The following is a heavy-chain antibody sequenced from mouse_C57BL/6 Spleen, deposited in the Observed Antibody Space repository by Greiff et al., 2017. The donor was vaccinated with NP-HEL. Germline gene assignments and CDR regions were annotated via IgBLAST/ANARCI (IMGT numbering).Heavy chain of an antibody. D-gene: IGHD2-3*01. CDR2: IYPRSGNT. CDR3: ARGDGYYYFDY. V-gene: IGHV1-81*01. CDR1: GYTFTSYG. Sequence: VQLVESGAELARPGASVKLSCKASGYTFTSYGISWVKQRTGQGLEWIGEIYPRSGNTYYNEKFKGKATLTADKSSSTAYMELRSLTSEDSAVYFCARGDGYYYFDYWGQGTTLTVSS. J-gene: IGHJ2*01.